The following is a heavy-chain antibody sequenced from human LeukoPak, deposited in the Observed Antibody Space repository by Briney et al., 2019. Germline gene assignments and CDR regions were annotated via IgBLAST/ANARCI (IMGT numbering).Heavy chain of an antibody. Sequence: GGSLRLSCGASGFFFSNYEMNWVRQAPGKGLEWISYINSSANTIYYRDSVKGRFTISRDNARNSLYLQMNSLRAEDTAVYYCVREAFDYIWGTYSLFEFWGQGTLVTVSS. V-gene: IGHV3-48*03. D-gene: IGHD3-16*01. CDR2: INSSANTI. CDR3: VREAFDYIWGTYSLFEF. CDR1: GFFFSNYE. J-gene: IGHJ4*02.